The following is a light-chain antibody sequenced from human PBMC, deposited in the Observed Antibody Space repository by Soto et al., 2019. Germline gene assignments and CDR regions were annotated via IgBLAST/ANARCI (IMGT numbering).Light chain of an antibody. CDR1: QFISSSY. Sequence: EIVLTQSPGTLCLSPGERATLSCRASQFISSSYLAWYQQKPGQAPRLVIYGASSRATGIPDRFSGSGSGTDFTLTISRLESEDFAVYYCQQYGSSHWTFGQGTKVEIK. J-gene: IGKJ1*01. CDR3: QQYGSSHWT. V-gene: IGKV3-20*01. CDR2: GAS.